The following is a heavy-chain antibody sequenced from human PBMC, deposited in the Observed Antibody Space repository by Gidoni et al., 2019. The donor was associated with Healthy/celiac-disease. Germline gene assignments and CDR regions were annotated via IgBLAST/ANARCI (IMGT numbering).Heavy chain of an antibody. V-gene: IGHV3-7*01. Sequence: EVQLVESGGGLVQPGGSLRLSRSASGFTFSSYWMSWVRQAPGKGLEWVANIKQDGSEKYYVDSVKGRFTISRDNAKNSLYLQMNSLRAEDTAVYYCARVYGDYVLHYYYGMDVWGQGTTVTVSS. CDR3: ARVYGDYVLHYYYGMDV. J-gene: IGHJ6*02. CDR2: IKQDGSEK. D-gene: IGHD4-17*01. CDR1: GFTFSSYW.